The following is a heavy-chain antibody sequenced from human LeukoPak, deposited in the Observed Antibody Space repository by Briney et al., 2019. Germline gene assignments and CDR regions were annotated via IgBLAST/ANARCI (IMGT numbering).Heavy chain of an antibody. Sequence: GGSLRLSCAASGFTFSSYWMYGVRQAPGMGLVFVSRINSDGSTTNYAGSVKGRFTISRDNAKNTLYLQMNSLRDEDTAVYYCASELVVGYWGLGTLVTVSS. D-gene: IGHD1-26*01. J-gene: IGHJ4*02. V-gene: IGHV3-74*01. CDR1: GFTFSSYW. CDR2: INSDGSTT. CDR3: ASELVVGY.